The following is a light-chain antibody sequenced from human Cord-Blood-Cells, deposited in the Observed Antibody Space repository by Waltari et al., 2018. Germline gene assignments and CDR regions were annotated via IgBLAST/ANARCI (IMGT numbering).Light chain of an antibody. CDR1: SRDVGGYNY. Sequence: QSALTQPAYVSGSPGQSITISCTGTSRDVGGYNYVSWYQQNPGKAPKLMIYDVSNRPAGVSNRFSGSKSGNTASLTISGLQAEDEADYYCSSYTSSSTVFGGGTKLTVL. CDR3: SSYTSSSTV. J-gene: IGLJ2*01. V-gene: IGLV2-14*01. CDR2: DVS.